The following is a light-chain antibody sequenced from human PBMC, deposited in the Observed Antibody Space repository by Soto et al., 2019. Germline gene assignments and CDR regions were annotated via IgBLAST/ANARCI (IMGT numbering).Light chain of an antibody. V-gene: IGLV1-40*01. CDR3: QSYDSSLRV. CDR2: AFS. Sequence: QSVLTQPPSVSGAPGQRVTISCTGNSSNIGAGYDVHWYRQLPGSVPKLLIYAFSNRPSGVPGRFSGSRSGSSASLAITGLQAEDEADYYCQSYDSSLRVFGGGTKLTVL. J-gene: IGLJ3*02. CDR1: SSNIGAGYD.